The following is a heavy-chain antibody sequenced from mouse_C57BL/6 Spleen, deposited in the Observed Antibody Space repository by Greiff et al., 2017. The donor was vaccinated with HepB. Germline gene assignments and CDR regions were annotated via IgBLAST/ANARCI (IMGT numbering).Heavy chain of an antibody. CDR2: IHPNSGST. CDR1: GYTFTSYW. J-gene: IGHJ4*01. Sequence: QVQLQQPGAELVKPGASVKLSCKASGYTFTSYWMHWVKQRPGQGLEWIGMIHPNSGSTNYNEKFTSKATLTVDKSSSTAYMQLSSLTSEDSAVYYCARGVGDYAMDYWGQGTSVTVSS. CDR3: ARGVGDYAMDY. D-gene: IGHD1-1*02. V-gene: IGHV1-64*01.